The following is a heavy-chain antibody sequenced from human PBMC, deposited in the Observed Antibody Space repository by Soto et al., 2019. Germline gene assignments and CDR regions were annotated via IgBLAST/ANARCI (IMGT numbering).Heavy chain of an antibody. D-gene: IGHD2-21*01. Sequence: SETLSLTCAVYGGSFSGYSWTWIRQPPGTGLEWIGEINHTGSTNYNPSLKSRVTISVDTSKNQFSLKLTSVTAADTAVYYCARDKIPGLFDYWGQGILVTVS. CDR2: INHTGST. J-gene: IGHJ4*02. V-gene: IGHV4-34*01. CDR1: GGSFSGYS. CDR3: ARDKIPGLFDY.